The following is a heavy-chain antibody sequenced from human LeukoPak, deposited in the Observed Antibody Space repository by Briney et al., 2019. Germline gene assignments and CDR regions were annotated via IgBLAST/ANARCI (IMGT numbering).Heavy chain of an antibody. D-gene: IGHD3-10*01. Sequence: ASVKVSCKASGYTFTGYYMHWVRQAPGQGLEWMGWINPNSGGTNYAQKFQGRVTMTRDTSISTAYMELSRLRSDDTAVYYCARRFPPDGAFDIWGQGTMVTVSS. J-gene: IGHJ3*02. CDR3: ARRFPPDGAFDI. CDR1: GYTFTGYY. V-gene: IGHV1-2*02. CDR2: INPNSGGT.